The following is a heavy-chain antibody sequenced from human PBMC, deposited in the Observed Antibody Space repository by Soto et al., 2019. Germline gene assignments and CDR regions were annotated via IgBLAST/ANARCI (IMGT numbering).Heavy chain of an antibody. D-gene: IGHD3-22*01. V-gene: IGHV1-2*02. CDR3: ARNYYDSSDRDYLDY. CDR1: GYTFTSYY. J-gene: IGHJ4*02. Sequence: ASVKVSCNASGYTFTSYYIHWVRQAPGQGLEWMGWINPITGGTNYAPKFQGRVTMTTDTSITTAYMELSRLRTDDTAVYYCARNYYDSSDRDYLDYWGQGTPVTVSS. CDR2: INPITGGT.